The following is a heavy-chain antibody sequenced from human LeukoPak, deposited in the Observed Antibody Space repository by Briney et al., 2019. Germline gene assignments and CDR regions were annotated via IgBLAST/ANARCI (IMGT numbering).Heavy chain of an antibody. V-gene: IGHV3-9*01. Sequence: PGRSLRLSCAASGFTFDDYAMHWVRQAPGKGLEWVSGISWNSGSINYADSVKGRFTISRDNPKNTLYLQMNSLRAEDTAVYYCARDYKGGDFNYYYGMDVWGQGTTVTVSS. D-gene: IGHD2-21*02. CDR1: GFTFDDYA. J-gene: IGHJ6*02. CDR2: ISWNSGSI. CDR3: ARDYKGGDFNYYYGMDV.